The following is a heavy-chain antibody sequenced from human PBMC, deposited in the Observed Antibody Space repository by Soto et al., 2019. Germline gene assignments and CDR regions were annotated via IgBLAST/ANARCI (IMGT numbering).Heavy chain of an antibody. CDR3: ARGSDYLLFGFFNGMDV. J-gene: IGHJ6*02. V-gene: IGHV1-18*01. CDR1: GFTFTSYG. CDR2: IRAYNGNP. Sequence: QVHLVQSGAEVKKPGASVKVSCKASGFTFTSYGISSVRQAPGQGLEWMGWIRAYNGNPNYAHKFQGRVTMTTDTSTRTAYMELRNLRSDDTAVYYCARGSDYLLFGFFNGMDVWGQGTTVTVSS. D-gene: IGHD2-15*01.